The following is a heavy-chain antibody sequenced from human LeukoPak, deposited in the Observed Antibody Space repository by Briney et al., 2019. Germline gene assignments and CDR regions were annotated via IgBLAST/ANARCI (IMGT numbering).Heavy chain of an antibody. J-gene: IGHJ4*02. CDR1: GFTFSSYS. V-gene: IGHV3-21*04. CDR2: ISSSSSYI. Sequence: GGSLRLSCAASGFTFSSYSMNWVRQAPGKGLEWVSSISSSSSYIYYADSVKGRFTISRDNSKNSLYLQMNSLRAEDTALYYCAKGQLYYDILTGAFDFDYWGQGTLVTVSS. CDR3: AKGQLYYDILTGAFDFDY. D-gene: IGHD3-9*01.